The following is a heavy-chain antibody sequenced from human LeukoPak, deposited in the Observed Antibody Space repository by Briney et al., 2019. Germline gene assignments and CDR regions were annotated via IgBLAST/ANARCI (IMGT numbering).Heavy chain of an antibody. J-gene: IGHJ4*02. D-gene: IGHD3-10*01. CDR1: GFTFSSYA. Sequence: GGSLRLSCAASGFTFSSYAMSWVRQAPGKGLEWVSGISGSGGSTYYTDSVKGRFTISRDNSKNTLYLQMNSLRAEDTAVYYCAKDQVDYYGSGSTDYWGQGTLVTVSS. CDR2: ISGSGGST. V-gene: IGHV3-23*01. CDR3: AKDQVDYYGSGSTDY.